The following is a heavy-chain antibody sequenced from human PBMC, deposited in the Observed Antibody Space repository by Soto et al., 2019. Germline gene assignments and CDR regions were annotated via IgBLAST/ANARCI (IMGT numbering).Heavy chain of an antibody. Sequence: QVQLQESGPGLVKPSQTLSLTCTVSGGSISSGDCYWSWIRQPPGKGLEWIGYIYYSGRTYYNPSLKSRVTRSVETSMNQYSLKLRSVTAAHTAVYYCATGITMVRGVIIKYFQHWGQGTLVTVSS. CDR1: GGSISSGDCY. CDR2: IYYSGRT. J-gene: IGHJ1*01. D-gene: IGHD3-10*01. CDR3: ATGITMVRGVIIKYFQH. V-gene: IGHV4-30-4*01.